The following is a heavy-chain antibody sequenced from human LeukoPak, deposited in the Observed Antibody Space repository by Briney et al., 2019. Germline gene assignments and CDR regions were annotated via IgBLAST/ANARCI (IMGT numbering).Heavy chain of an antibody. V-gene: IGHV1-18*01. CDR3: ARVWWEGDALDI. CDR2: ISAYNGNT. Sequence: ASVKVSCKASGYTFTSYGISWVRRAPGQGLEWMGWISAYNGNTNYAQRLQGRVTMTTDTSTSTAYMELRSLRSDDTAVYYCARVWWEGDALDIWGQGTMVTVSS. D-gene: IGHD1-26*01. CDR1: GYTFTSYG. J-gene: IGHJ3*02.